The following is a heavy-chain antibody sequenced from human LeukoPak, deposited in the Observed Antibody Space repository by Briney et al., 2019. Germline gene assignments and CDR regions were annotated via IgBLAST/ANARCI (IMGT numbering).Heavy chain of an antibody. J-gene: IGHJ6*03. CDR2: INPSGSTI. Sequence: SGGSLRLSCEGSGFTFSGYYMSWIRQPPGKGLQWVSYINPSGSTIYYPASVKGRFTISRDNAKKSLDLQMYSLRAEDTAVYYCARVRGSGFCSGSSCAKDPGYYYYMDVWGKGTTVTVSS. D-gene: IGHD2-2*01. V-gene: IGHV3-11*01. CDR1: GFTFSGYY. CDR3: ARVRGSGFCSGSSCAKDPGYYYYMDV.